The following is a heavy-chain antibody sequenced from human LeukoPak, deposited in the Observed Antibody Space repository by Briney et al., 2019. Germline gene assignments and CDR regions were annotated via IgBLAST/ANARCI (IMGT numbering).Heavy chain of an antibody. V-gene: IGHV4-30-4*08. CDR3: ARAVAGSTSWYYYYYMDV. Sequence: LRLSCAASEFTFSDYYMSWIRQPPGKGLEWIGYIYYSGSTYYNPSLKSRVTISVDTSKNQFSLKLSSVTAADTAVYYCARAVAGSTSWYYYYYMDVWGKGTTVTVSS. J-gene: IGHJ6*03. CDR1: EFTFSDYY. CDR2: IYYSGST. D-gene: IGHD3-10*01.